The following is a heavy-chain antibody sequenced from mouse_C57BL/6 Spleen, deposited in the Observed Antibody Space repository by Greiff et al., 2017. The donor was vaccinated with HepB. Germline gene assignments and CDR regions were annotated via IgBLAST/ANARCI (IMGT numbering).Heavy chain of an antibody. V-gene: IGHV14-1*01. D-gene: IGHD1-1*01. J-gene: IGHJ1*03. Sequence: VQLQQSGAELVRPGASVKLSCTASGFNIKDYYMHWVKQRPEQGLEWIGRIDPEDGDTEYAPKFQGKATMTADTSSNTAYLQLSSLTSEDTAVYYCTTSYYGSHWYFDVWGTGTTVTVSS. CDR3: TTSYYGSHWYFDV. CDR1: GFNIKDYY. CDR2: IDPEDGDT.